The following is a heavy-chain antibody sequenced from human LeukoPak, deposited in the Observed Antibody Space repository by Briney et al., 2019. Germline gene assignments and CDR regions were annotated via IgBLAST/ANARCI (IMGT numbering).Heavy chain of an antibody. Sequence: GGSLRLSCAASGFTFSSYAMSWVRQAPGKGLEWVSAISGSGGSTYYADSVKGRFTISRDNSKNTLYLQMNNLRPEDTAIYYCAPNWNLDYWGQGSLVTVSS. V-gene: IGHV3-23*01. D-gene: IGHD1-1*01. CDR3: APNWNLDY. CDR1: GFTFSSYA. J-gene: IGHJ4*02. CDR2: ISGSGGST.